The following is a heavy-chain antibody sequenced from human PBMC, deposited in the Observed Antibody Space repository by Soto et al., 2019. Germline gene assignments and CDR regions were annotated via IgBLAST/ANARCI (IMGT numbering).Heavy chain of an antibody. J-gene: IGHJ6*01. V-gene: IGHV3-13*01. CDR1: GFTFTTGD. CDR2: IGRGGDT. D-gene: IGHD3-10*01. Sequence: EVQMVESGGGFVQPGGSLRLSCAASGFTFTTGDMHWVRQVTGRGLEWVSAIGRGGDTYYAASVKGRFTISRENAKNSVYPQMNSLSDVDTAVCYCAREIRHCAFGGHDFNGTDVCGQVTTVTDSS. CDR3: AREIRHCAFGGHDFNGTDV.